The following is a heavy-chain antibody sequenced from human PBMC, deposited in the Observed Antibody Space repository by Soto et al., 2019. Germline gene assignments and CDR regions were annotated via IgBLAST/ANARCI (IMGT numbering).Heavy chain of an antibody. V-gene: IGHV1-3*01. CDR3: ARTSGYYFFDY. CDR1: GYTFTSYA. D-gene: IGHD3-3*01. Sequence: QVQLVQSGAEVKKPGASVKVSCKASGYTFTSYAMHWVRQAPGQRLEWMGWINAGNGNTKYSPKFQGRVTITRDTSASTAYMELSSLRSEDTAVYYCARTSGYYFFDYWGQGTLVTVSS. J-gene: IGHJ4*02. CDR2: INAGNGNT.